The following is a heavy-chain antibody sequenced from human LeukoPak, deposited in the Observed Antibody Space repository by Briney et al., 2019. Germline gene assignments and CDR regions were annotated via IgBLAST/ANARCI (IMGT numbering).Heavy chain of an antibody. CDR2: MNPNSGNT. V-gene: IGHV1-8*01. D-gene: IGHD3-3*01. J-gene: IGHJ2*01. Sequence: EASVKVSCKASGYTFTSYDINCVRQVTGQGLEWMGWMNPNSGNTGYAQKFQGRVTMTRSTSISTAYMELSSLRSEDTAVYYCARVGYDFWSGLDLWGRGTLVTVSS. CDR3: ARVGYDFWSGLDL. CDR1: GYTFTSYD.